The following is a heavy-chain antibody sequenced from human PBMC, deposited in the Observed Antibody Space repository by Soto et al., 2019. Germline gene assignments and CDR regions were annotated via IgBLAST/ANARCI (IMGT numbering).Heavy chain of an antibody. CDR3: ARDDEDGSYCDLGY. CDR2: ILHDGNNK. CDR1: GFTFSNYI. V-gene: IGHV3-30-3*01. J-gene: IGHJ4*02. Sequence: PGGSLRLSWAASGFTFSNYIMHWVRQAPGKGLEWVAMILHDGNNKYYADSVKGRFTISRDNSKNTLYLQMNSLRTEDTAIYYCARDDEDGSYCDLGYWGQGTLVTVSS. D-gene: IGHD3-10*01.